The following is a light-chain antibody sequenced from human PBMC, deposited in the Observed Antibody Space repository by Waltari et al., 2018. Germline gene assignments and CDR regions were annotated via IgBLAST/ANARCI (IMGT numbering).Light chain of an antibody. CDR3: YSASDNNLVI. Sequence: SYELTQPSSVSLSPGQTATHTCSGDTLANTHARWFPQTHGQAPLLVVFQDNLRPSGIPERFSGSSSGTTVTLTISGSHVDDEADYHCYSASDNNLVIFGGGTKLTVL. J-gene: IGLJ2*01. CDR1: TLANTH. CDR2: QDN. V-gene: IGLV3-27*01.